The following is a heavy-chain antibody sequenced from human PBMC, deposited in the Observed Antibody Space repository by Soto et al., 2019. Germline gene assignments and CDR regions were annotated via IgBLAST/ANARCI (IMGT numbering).Heavy chain of an antibody. CDR1: GLTFSTYS. J-gene: IGHJ6*02. CDR3: ARGGSSSDNGMDV. CDR2: ISSRSYTI. Sequence: EVQLVESGGGLVQPGGSLRLSCAASGLTFSTYSMNWVRQAPGKGLEWVSYISSRSYTIYYVDSVKGRFTISRANAKNSLYLQMNSLRDEDTAVYYCARGGSSSDNGMDVWGQGTTVTVSS. V-gene: IGHV3-48*02. D-gene: IGHD6-6*01.